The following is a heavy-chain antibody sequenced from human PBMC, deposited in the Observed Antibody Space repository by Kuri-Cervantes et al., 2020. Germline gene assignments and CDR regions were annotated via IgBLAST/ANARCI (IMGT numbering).Heavy chain of an antibody. V-gene: IGHV1-8*01. Sequence: ASVKVSCKASGYTFKSYDINWVRQATGQGLEWMGYMNPNSGHTGYAQKFQGRITMTSDTSISTAYMELSSLKSDDTAVYYCARDPLLLRYFDWSINGWFDPWGQGTLVTVSS. D-gene: IGHD3-9*01. J-gene: IGHJ5*02. CDR3: ARDPLLLRYFDWSINGWFDP. CDR2: MNPNSGHT. CDR1: GYTFKSYD.